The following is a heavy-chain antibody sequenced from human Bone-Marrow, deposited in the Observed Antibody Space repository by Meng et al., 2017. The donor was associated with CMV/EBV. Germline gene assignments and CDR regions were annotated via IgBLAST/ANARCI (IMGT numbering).Heavy chain of an antibody. CDR2: IYYSGST. D-gene: IGHD5-12*01. J-gene: IGHJ4*02. Sequence: SETLSLTCTVSGGSISSYYWSWIRQPPGKGLEWIGYIYYSGSTNYNPSLKSRVTISVDTSKNQFSLKLSSVTAADTAVYYCARKGKGGYSGYDRGYYFDYWGQGTLVTVSS. CDR1: GGSISSYY. V-gene: IGHV4-59*12. CDR3: ARKGKGGYSGYDRGYYFDY.